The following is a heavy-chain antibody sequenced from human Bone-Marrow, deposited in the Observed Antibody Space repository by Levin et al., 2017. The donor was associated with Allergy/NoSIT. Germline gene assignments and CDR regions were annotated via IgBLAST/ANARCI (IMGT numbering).Heavy chain of an antibody. Sequence: ASVKVSCKASGXXXXGXXXXXXXXXXXXGLEWMAWFNPHNGDTHYAQKFQGRVTLTRDTSISTAYMDLSRLKSDDSAVYFCARETKLTDAFDIWGQGTMVIVSS. J-gene: IGHJ3*02. D-gene: IGHD3-10*01. CDR1: GXXXXGXX. V-gene: IGHV1-2*02. CDR3: ARETKLTDAFDI. CDR2: FNPHNGDT.